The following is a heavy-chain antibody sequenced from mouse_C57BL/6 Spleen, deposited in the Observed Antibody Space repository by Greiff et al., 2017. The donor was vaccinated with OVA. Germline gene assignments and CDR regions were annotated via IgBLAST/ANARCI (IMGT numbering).Heavy chain of an antibody. D-gene: IGHD2-5*01. Sequence: EVQLQQSGPELVKPGASVKMSCKASGYTFTDYNMHWVKQSHGKSLEWIGYINPNNGGTSYNQQFKGKATLTVNKSSSTAYMALRSLTSEESAVYDCARRSIYYSNFAWFAYWGQGTLVTVSA. J-gene: IGHJ3*01. CDR3: ARRSIYYSNFAWFAY. V-gene: IGHV1-22*01. CDR2: INPNNGGT. CDR1: GYTFTDYN.